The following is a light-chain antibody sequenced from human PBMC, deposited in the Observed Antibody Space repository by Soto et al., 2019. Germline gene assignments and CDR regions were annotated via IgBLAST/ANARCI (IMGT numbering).Light chain of an antibody. CDR3: AAWDDSLSGFYV. V-gene: IGLV1-47*01. Sequence: QSVLTQPPSASGTPGPRVTISCSGSSSNIGSNYVYWYQQLPGTAPKLLIDRNNQRPSGVPDRFSGSKSGTSASLAISGLRSEDEADYYCAAWDDSLSGFYVFGTGTKVTVL. CDR1: SSNIGSNY. CDR2: RNN. J-gene: IGLJ1*01.